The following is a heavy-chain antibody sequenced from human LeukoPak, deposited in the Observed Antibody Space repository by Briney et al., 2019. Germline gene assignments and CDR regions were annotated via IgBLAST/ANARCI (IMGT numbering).Heavy chain of an antibody. V-gene: IGHV3-23*01. CDR2: ISGSAGET. CDR1: GFTFSSYA. CDR3: AKDRGSGSSPTWFDAFDI. J-gene: IGHJ3*02. D-gene: IGHD1-26*01. Sequence: PGGSLRPSCAASGFTFSSYAMGWVRQAPGKGLDWVSSISGSAGETHYTESVKGRFTISRDNSKNTVYLQMSSLRPDDTAVYYCAKDRGSGSSPTWFDAFDIWGRGTMVTVSS.